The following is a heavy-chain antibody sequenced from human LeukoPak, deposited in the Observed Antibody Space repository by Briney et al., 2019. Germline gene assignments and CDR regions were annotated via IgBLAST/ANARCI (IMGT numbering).Heavy chain of an antibody. CDR3: ATPGYYFDY. CDR2: FDPEDGER. D-gene: IGHD6-25*01. Sequence: ASVKVSCKVSGYTLTELSMHWVRQAPGKGLEWMGGFDPEDGERIYAQKFQGRVTMTEDTSADTAYMELSSLRSEDTAEYYCATPGYYFDYWGQGTLVTVSS. CDR1: GYTLTELS. V-gene: IGHV1-24*01. J-gene: IGHJ4*02.